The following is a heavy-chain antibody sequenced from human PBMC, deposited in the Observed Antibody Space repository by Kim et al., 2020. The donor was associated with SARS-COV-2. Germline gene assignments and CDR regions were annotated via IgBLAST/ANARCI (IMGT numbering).Heavy chain of an antibody. D-gene: IGHD6-25*01. CDR1: GGSFVGSY. J-gene: IGHJ4*01. CDR3: ARGAAAAPLRLVY. V-gene: IGHV4-59*01. Sequence: SETLSLTCSFSGGSFVGSYWTWIRQPPGKGLEWIGYIYYTGNTKYNPSLSSRVSISLDTAQNQFSLRITSVTATDTAVYYCARGAAAAPLRLVYWGLGAL. CDR2: IYYTGNT.